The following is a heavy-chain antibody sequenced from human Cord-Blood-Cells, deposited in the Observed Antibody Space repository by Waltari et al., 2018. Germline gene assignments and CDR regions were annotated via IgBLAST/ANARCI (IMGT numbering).Heavy chain of an antibody. J-gene: IGHJ4*02. CDR2: IYYSGST. D-gene: IGHD3-10*01. Sequence: QLQLQESGPGLVKPSETLSLTCTVSAGSLSSSSYYWGWTRQPPGKGLEWIGSIYYSGSTYYNPSLKSRVTISVDTSKNQFSLKLSSVTAADTAVYYCAVLGGYWGQGTLVTVSS. CDR1: AGSLSSSSYY. CDR3: AVLGGY. V-gene: IGHV4-39*01.